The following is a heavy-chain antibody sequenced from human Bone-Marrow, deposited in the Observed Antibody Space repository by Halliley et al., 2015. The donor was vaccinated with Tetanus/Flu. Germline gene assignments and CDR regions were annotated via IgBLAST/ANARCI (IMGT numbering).Heavy chain of an antibody. Sequence: SLRLSCAASGFTFSTYAMSWVRQAPGKGLEWVSAISGSDVSTYYADSVKGRFTISRDNAKNMVYLQMSGLRAEDTAIYYCAKDETEITGAGSYPLWYFDLWGRGTLVTVSS. D-gene: IGHD6-19*01. V-gene: IGHV3-23*01. J-gene: IGHJ2*01. CDR2: ISGSDVST. CDR1: GFTFSTYA. CDR3: AKDETEITGAGSYPLWYFDL.